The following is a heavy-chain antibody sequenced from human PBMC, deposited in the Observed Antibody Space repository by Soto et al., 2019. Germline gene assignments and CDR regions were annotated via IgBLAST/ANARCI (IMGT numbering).Heavy chain of an antibody. J-gene: IGHJ4*02. D-gene: IGHD6-19*01. CDR2: ISGSGGST. V-gene: IGHV3-23*01. Sequence: GGSLRLSCAASGFIFSSYAMSWVRQAPGKGLEWVSAISGSGGSTYYADSVKGRFTISRDNSRNTLYLQMNSLRAEDTAVYYCAKTAVAGTFKFGYWGQGTLVTVSS. CDR1: GFIFSSYA. CDR3: AKTAVAGTFKFGY.